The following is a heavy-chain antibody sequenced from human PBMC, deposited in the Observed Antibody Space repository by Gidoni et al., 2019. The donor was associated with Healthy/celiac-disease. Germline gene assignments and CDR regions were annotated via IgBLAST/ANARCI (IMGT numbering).Heavy chain of an antibody. CDR1: GGSFSGYS. CDR2: INHRGST. V-gene: IGHV4-34*01. J-gene: IGHJ4*02. D-gene: IGHD3-22*01. Sequence: VQLQQWGAGLLKPSETLSLTCAVYGGSFSGYSWSWIRQPPGKGLEWIGEINHRGSTNYNPSLKSRVTISVDTSKNQFSLKLSSVTAADTAVYYCARGGRPRSSGYSGYWGQGTLVTVSS. CDR3: ARGGRPRSSGYSGY.